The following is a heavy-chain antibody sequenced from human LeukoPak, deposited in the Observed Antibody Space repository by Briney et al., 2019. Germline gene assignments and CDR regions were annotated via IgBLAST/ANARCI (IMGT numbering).Heavy chain of an antibody. V-gene: IGHV3-21*01. CDR2: ISGSSSYI. J-gene: IGHJ3*02. CDR3: ARSGGYGDYTRNDAFDI. D-gene: IGHD4-17*01. CDR1: EFTFSSYR. Sequence: AGGSLRLSCAASEFTFSSYRTNWVRQAPGKGLEWVSSISGSSSYIYYADSVKGRFTISRDNAKNSLYLQMNSLRAEDTAVYYCARSGGYGDYTRNDAFDIWGQGTMVTVSS.